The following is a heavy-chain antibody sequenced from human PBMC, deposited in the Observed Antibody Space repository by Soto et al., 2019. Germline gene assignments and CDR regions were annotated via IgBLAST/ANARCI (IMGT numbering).Heavy chain of an antibody. CDR3: ARWIQPRNYYYYGMDV. J-gene: IGHJ6*02. CDR2: IWYDGSNK. CDR1: GFTFSSYG. D-gene: IGHD5-18*01. V-gene: IGHV3-33*01. Sequence: PGGPLRLSCAASGFTFSSYGMHWVRQAPGKGLEWVAVIWYDGSNKYYADSVKGRFTISRDNSKNTLYLQMNSLRAEDTAVYYCARWIQPRNYYYYGMDVWGQGTTVTVSS.